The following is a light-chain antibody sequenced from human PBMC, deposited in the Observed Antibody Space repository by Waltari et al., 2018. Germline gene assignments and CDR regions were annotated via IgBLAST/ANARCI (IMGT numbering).Light chain of an antibody. CDR3: SSYTTSSAPGV. CDR1: DSDVGAYHF. CDR2: EVS. J-gene: IGLJ1*01. Sequence: QSALTQPASVSGSPGQSITISCYGTDSDVGAYHFVPWYQQHPGKAPHLIIYEVSNRPSGISNRFSASKSGNTASLTISGLQAEDEADYYCSSYTTSSAPGVFGTGTRVTVL. V-gene: IGLV2-14*01.